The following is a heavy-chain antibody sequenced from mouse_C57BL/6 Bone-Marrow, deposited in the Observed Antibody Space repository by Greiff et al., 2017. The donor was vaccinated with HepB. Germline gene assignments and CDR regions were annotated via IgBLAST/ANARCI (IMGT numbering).Heavy chain of an antibody. CDR1: GYTFTSYW. Sequence: QVQLQQPGAELVKPGASVKLSCKASGYTFTSYWMQWVKQRPGQGLEWIGEIDPSDSYTNYNQKFKGKATLTVDTSSSTAYMQLSSLTSEDAAVYCGARSGSSAYFDYWGQGTTLTVSS. CDR3: ARSGSSAYFDY. V-gene: IGHV1-50*01. CDR2: IDPSDSYT. D-gene: IGHD1-1*01. J-gene: IGHJ2*01.